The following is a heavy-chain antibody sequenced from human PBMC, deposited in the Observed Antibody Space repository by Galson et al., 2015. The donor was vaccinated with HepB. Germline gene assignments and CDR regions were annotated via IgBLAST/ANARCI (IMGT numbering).Heavy chain of an antibody. CDR3: ARHQDCSSTSCYSGAHNWFDP. Sequence: SQRLSCAASGFTFSSYSMNWVRQAPGKGLEWVSYISSSSSTIYYADSVKGRFTISRDNAKNSLYLQMNSLRAEDTAVYYCARHQDCSSTSCYSGAHNWFDPWGQGTLVTVSS. CDR1: GFTFSSYS. D-gene: IGHD2-2*02. J-gene: IGHJ5*02. CDR2: ISSSSSTI. V-gene: IGHV3-48*01.